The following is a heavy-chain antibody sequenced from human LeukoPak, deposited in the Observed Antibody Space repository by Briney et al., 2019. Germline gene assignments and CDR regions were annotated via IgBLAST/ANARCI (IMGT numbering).Heavy chain of an antibody. J-gene: IGHJ1*01. CDR1: GFTFSSYE. CDR3: ARLPDDYGDYKHFQN. D-gene: IGHD4-17*01. CDR2: ISSSGSTI. Sequence: AGGSLRLSCAASGFTFSSYEMNWVRQAPGKGLEWVPYISSSGSTIYYADSVRGRFTISRDNAKNSLYLQMNSLRAEDTAVYYCARLPDDYGDYKHFQNWGQGTLVIVSS. V-gene: IGHV3-48*03.